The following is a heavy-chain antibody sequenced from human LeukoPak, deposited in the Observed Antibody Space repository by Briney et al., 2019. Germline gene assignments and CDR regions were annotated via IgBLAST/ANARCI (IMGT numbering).Heavy chain of an antibody. Sequence: SETLSLTCTVSGGSISSSSYYWGWIRQPPGKGLEWIGSIYYSGSTYYNPSLKSRVTISVDTSKNQFSLKLSSVTAADTAVYYCAREGRRGLFDYWGQGTLVTVSS. CDR3: AREGRRGLFDY. V-gene: IGHV4-39*07. J-gene: IGHJ4*02. CDR2: IYYSGST. D-gene: IGHD4-17*01. CDR1: GGSISSSSYY.